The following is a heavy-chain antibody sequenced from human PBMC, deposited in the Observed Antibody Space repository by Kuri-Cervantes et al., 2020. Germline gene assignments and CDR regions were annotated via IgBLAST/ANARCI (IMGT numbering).Heavy chain of an antibody. CDR3: ARRQREGSSSSLDNFDY. CDR1: GGSFSGYY. V-gene: IGHV4-34*01. D-gene: IGHD6-6*01. J-gene: IGHJ4*02. CDR2: INHSGST. Sequence: GSLRLSCAVYGGSFSGYYWSWIRQPPGKGLEWIGEINHSGSTNYNPSLKSRVTISVDTSKNQFSLKLSSVTAADTAVYYCARRQREGSSSSLDNFDYWGQGTLVTVSS.